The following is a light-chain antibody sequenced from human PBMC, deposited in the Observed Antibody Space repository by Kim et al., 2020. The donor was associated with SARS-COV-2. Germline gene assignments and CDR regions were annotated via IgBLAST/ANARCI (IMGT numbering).Light chain of an antibody. V-gene: IGKV3-20*01. CDR1: QRINGNY. Sequence: EIVLTQSPGTLSLSPGERATLSCGASQRINGNYLAWYQQKPGQAPRLLIYGASSRATGIPDRFSGNGSGTDFTLTISRLEPEDFAVYYCQQYGSSPYTLGQGTKLEI. J-gene: IGKJ2*01. CDR3: QQYGSSPYT. CDR2: GAS.